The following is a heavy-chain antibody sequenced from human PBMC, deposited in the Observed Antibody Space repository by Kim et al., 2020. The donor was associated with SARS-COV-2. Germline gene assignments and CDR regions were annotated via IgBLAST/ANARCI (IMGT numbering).Heavy chain of an antibody. CDR2: ITADSAAI. J-gene: IGHJ4*02. V-gene: IGHV3-48*02. CDR1: AFTFSNYH. CDR3: ARDGGRGYDMDF. D-gene: IGHD5-12*01. Sequence: GGSLRLSCAASAFTFSNYHMDWVRQAPGKGLEWISYITADSAAIYYADSVEGRFTVSRDNAKNSLYLQMNSLRDEDTAVYYCARDGGRGYDMDFWGQGTLVTVSS.